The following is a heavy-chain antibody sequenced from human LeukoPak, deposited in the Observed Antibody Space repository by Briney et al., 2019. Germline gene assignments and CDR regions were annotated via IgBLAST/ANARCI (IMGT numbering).Heavy chain of an antibody. V-gene: IGHV4-39*01. J-gene: IGHJ3*01. Sequence: SETLSLTCTVSGGSISSSKYYWGWIRQPPGKGLEWIGTIFNSGSTHYNPSLKSRVTISVDTSKNQFSLNLSSVTAADMAVYYCATPSYSGSWGTIDVWGQGTMVTVSS. CDR2: IFNSGST. D-gene: IGHD1-26*01. CDR1: GGSISSSKYY. CDR3: ATPSYSGSWGTIDV.